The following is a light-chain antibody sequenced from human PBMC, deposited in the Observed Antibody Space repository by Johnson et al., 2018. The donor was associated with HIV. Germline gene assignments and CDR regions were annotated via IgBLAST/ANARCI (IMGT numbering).Light chain of an antibody. CDR1: SSNIGNNY. Sequence: LTQPPSVSAAPGQKVTISCSGSSSNIGNNYVSWYQQLPGTAPKLLIYDNNKRPSGIPDRFSGSKSGTSATLGITGLQTGAEADYYCGTWDSSLSAGFYVFGTGTKVTVL. V-gene: IGLV1-51*01. CDR2: DNN. CDR3: GTWDSSLSAGFYV. J-gene: IGLJ1*01.